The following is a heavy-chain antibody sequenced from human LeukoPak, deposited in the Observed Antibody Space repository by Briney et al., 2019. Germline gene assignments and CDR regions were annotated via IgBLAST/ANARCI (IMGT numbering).Heavy chain of an antibody. V-gene: IGHV3-11*01. Sequence: GGSLRLSCAASGFTFSDYYMSWIRQAPGKGLEWVSYISLSGSTIHYTDSVKGRFTISRDNARDSLFLQMNSLRAEDTAVYYCARERSFYGANLAVDYWGQGTLVTVSS. CDR2: ISLSGSTI. CDR3: ARERSFYGANLAVDY. J-gene: IGHJ4*02. CDR1: GFTFSDYY. D-gene: IGHD4/OR15-4a*01.